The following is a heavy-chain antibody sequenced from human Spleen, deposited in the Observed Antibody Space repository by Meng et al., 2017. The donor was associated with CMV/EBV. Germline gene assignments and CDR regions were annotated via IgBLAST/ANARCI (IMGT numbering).Heavy chain of an antibody. V-gene: IGHV3-33*06. Sequence: GESLKISCAASGFTFSRYAMHWVRQPPGKGLEWVAIIWYDGSAEFYADSVKGRFSISRDNRKNTVLLEMNSLRADDTAIYYCAKAETRGGLGPLDSWGQGTLVTVSS. D-gene: IGHD1-26*01. CDR2: IWYDGSAE. J-gene: IGHJ4*02. CDR3: AKAETRGGLGPLDS. CDR1: GFTFSRYA.